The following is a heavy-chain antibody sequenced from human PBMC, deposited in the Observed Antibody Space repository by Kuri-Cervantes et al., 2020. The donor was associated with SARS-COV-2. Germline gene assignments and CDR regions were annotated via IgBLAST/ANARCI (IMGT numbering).Heavy chain of an antibody. CDR1: GFTFSSYG. V-gene: IGHV3-30*02. CDR2: IRYDGSNK. CDR3: AREGYYDSSGNYAATGMDV. Sequence: GGSLRLSCAASGFTFSSYGMHWVRQAPGKGLEWVAFIRYDGSNKYYADSVKGRFTISRDNSQSTLYLQMNSLRTEDTAVYYCAREGYYDSSGNYAATGMDVWGKGTTVTVSS. D-gene: IGHD3-22*01. J-gene: IGHJ6*03.